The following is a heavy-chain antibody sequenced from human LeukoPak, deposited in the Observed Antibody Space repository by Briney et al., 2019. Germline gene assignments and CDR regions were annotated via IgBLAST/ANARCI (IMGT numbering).Heavy chain of an antibody. CDR2: ISSSSSTI. J-gene: IGHJ4*02. D-gene: IGHD3-22*01. V-gene: IGHV3-48*01. CDR1: GFTFSSYS. Sequence: GGSLRLSCAASGFTFSSYSMNWVRQAPGKGLEWVSYISSSSSTIYYADSVKSRFTISRDSAKNSLYLQMNSLRAEDTAVYYCARGYYDSSGYYVYWGQGTLVTVSS. CDR3: ARGYYDSSGYYVY.